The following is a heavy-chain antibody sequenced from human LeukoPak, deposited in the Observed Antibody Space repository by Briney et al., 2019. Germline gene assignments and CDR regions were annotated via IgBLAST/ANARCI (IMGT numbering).Heavy chain of an antibody. CDR2: IYSSGST. D-gene: IGHD3-10*01. V-gene: IGHV3-53*01. CDR3: ARDQGYYYGSGNYPPYYFYGMDV. J-gene: IGHJ6*02. Sequence: PGGSLRLSCAASGFTVSSNYMSWVRQAPGKGLEWVSVIYSSGSTYYADSVKGRFTISRDNSKNTLYLQMNSLRAEDTAVYYCARDQGYYYGSGNYPPYYFYGMDVSGQGTTVTVSS. CDR1: GFTVSSNY.